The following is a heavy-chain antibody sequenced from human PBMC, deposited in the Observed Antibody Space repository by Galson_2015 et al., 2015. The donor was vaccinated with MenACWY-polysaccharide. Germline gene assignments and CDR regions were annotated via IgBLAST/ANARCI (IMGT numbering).Heavy chain of an antibody. CDR3: AREGSRIVFHAFDT. CDR1: TVTFRGSG. V-gene: IGHV3-33*01. D-gene: IGHD3-10*02. J-gene: IGHJ3*02. CDR2: IQYDAVYK. Sequence: SLSLSCAASTVTFRGSGMHWVRQAPGKGLEWVAVIQYDAVYKQYLDSVKGRFSVSRDNSKSTLYLEMNNLRAEDTALYYCAREGSRIVFHAFDTWGQGTMVIVSS.